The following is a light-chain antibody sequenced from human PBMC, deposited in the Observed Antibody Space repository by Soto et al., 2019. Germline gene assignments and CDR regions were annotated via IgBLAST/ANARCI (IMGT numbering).Light chain of an antibody. J-gene: IGLJ2*01. CDR1: SSDVGSYNL. V-gene: IGLV2-23*02. CDR3: CSYAGSSIFGV. Sequence: QSALTQPASVSGSPGQSITISCTGTSSDVGSYNLVSWYQQHPGKAPKLMIYEVSKRPSGVSNRFSGSKSGNTASLTISGLQAEDEADYYCCSYAGSSIFGVFGGGTQLTVL. CDR2: EVS.